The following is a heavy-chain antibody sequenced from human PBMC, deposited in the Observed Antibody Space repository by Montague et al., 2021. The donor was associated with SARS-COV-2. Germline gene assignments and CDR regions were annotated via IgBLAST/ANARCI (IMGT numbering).Heavy chain of an antibody. V-gene: IGHV4-39*02. CDR3: ARLNFRITVFGVVRSRVFDY. J-gene: IGHJ4*02. D-gene: IGHD3-3*01. CDR2: IYYSGST. Sequence: SETLSLTCSVSGGSISSSSYDWGWIPQPPGKGLEWIGSIYYSGSTYYNPSLKSRVTISVDTSKNHFSLKLSSVTAADTAVYYCARLNFRITVFGVVRSRVFDYWGQGTLVTVSS. CDR1: GGSISSSSYD.